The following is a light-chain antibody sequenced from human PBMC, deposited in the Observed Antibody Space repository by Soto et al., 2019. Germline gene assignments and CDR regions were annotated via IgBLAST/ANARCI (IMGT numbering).Light chain of an antibody. CDR3: SSYTSSSIPYV. CDR1: SSDVGGYNY. CDR2: KVS. Sequence: QSALTQPASVSGSPGQSITISCTGTSSDVGGYNYVSWYQQHPGKAPKLMIYKVSNRPSGVSNRFSGSKSGNTASLTISGLQAEDEADYYCSSYTSSSIPYVFGTGTKLTVL. J-gene: IGLJ1*01. V-gene: IGLV2-14*01.